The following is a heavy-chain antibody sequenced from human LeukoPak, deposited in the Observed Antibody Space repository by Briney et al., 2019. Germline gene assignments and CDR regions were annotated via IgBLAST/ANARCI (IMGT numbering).Heavy chain of an antibody. V-gene: IGHV3-49*04. CDR3: TRDGRNYYDSSGYLTLLDY. CDR1: GFTFGDYA. Sequence: GGSLRLSCTASGFTFGDYAISWVRQAPGKGLEWVGFIRSKAYGGTTEYAASVKGRFTIPRDDSKSIAYLQMNSLKTEDTAVYYCTRDGRNYYDSSGYLTLLDYWGQGTLVTVSS. D-gene: IGHD3-22*01. CDR2: IRSKAYGGTT. J-gene: IGHJ4*02.